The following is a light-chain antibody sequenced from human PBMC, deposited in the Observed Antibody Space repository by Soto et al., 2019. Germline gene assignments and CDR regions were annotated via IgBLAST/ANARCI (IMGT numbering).Light chain of an antibody. J-gene: IGLJ3*02. CDR2: LNSDGSH. V-gene: IGLV4-69*01. CDR3: QTWGTGTPWV. CDR1: SGHSNYA. Sequence: QPVLTQSPSASASLGASVKLTCTLSSGHSNYAIAWHQQQPEKRPRYLMKLNSDGSHSKGDGIPDRFSGSSSGAERYLTISSLQSEDEADYYCQTWGTGTPWVFGGGTKVTVL.